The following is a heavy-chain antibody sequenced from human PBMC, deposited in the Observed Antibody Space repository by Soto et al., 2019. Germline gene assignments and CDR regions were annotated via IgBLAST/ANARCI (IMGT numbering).Heavy chain of an antibody. CDR1: GFTFSGSA. CDR3: AREGHSSGFYSASDI. Sequence: VHLVESGGGVVQPGRSVRLSCAASGFTFSGSAMHWVRQAPGKGLEWVSIISYDGSNKHYADSVKGRFTISRDNSKNTLYLQMSSLSAEDTAVYYCAREGHSSGFYSASDIWGQGTMVTISS. J-gene: IGHJ3*02. CDR2: ISYDGSNK. V-gene: IGHV3-30-3*01. D-gene: IGHD3-22*01.